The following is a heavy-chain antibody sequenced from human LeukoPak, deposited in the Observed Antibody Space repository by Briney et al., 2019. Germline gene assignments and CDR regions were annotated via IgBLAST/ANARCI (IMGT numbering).Heavy chain of an antibody. J-gene: IGHJ3*02. CDR2: ISSSSSYI. Sequence: PGGSLRLSCAASGFTFSSYSMNWVRQAPGKGLGWVSSISSSSSYIYYADSVKGRFTISRDNAKNSLYLQMNSLRAEDTAVYYCARMTDCSGGSCFERPHDAFDIWGQGTMVTVSS. CDR3: ARMTDCSGGSCFERPHDAFDI. D-gene: IGHD2-15*01. CDR1: GFTFSSYS. V-gene: IGHV3-21*01.